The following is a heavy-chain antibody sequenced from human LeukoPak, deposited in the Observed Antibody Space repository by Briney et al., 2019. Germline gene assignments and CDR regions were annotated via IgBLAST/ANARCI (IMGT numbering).Heavy chain of an antibody. CDR2: IKQDGSEK. D-gene: IGHD2-15*01. J-gene: IGHJ4*02. CDR1: GFTFSSYW. CDR3: ARGAYCSGGSCYYFDY. V-gene: IGHV3-7*01. Sequence: GGSLRLSCAASGFTFSSYWMSWVRQAPGKGLEWVANIKQDGSEKYYVDSVKGRFTISRDNAKNSVYLQMNSLRGEDTAVYYCARGAYCSGGSCYYFDYWGQGTLVTVSS.